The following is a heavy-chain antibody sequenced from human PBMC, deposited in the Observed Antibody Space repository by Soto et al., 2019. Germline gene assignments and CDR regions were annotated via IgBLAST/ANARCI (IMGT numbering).Heavy chain of an antibody. J-gene: IGHJ6*03. D-gene: IGHD2-21*02. CDR3: AKGANCDPSGGDCRRKTKGNFYYNMDV. CDR2: MSASGIGT. V-gene: IGHV3-23*01. CDR1: GFSLSNYV. Sequence: GGSLRLSCAASGFSLSNYVMTWVRQAPGKGLEWVSTMSASGIGTNYADSVRGRFTISRDTSKNTLYLQMSSLRVDDTAVYYCAKGANCDPSGGDCRRKTKGNFYYNMDVWGEGTTVTVSS.